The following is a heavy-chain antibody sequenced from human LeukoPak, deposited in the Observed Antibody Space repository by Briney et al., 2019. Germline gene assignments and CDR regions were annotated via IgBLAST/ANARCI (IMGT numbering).Heavy chain of an antibody. Sequence: PSETLSLTCTVSGGSISGSFWSWIRQPPGKGLEWIGYIYTSGSTNYNPSLKSRVTISVDTSKNQFSLKLSSVTAADTAVYYCARLIDSGSYTFDYWGQGTLVTVSS. CDR2: IYTSGST. CDR1: GGSISGSF. D-gene: IGHD1-26*01. J-gene: IGHJ4*02. CDR3: ARLIDSGSYTFDY. V-gene: IGHV4-4*09.